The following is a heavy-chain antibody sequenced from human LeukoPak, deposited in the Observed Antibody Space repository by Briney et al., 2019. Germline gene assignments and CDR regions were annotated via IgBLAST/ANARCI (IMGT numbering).Heavy chain of an antibody. CDR2: ISGSGGST. CDR1: GFTFSSYA. CDR3: AKDGYCSGGSCYAYYFDY. V-gene: IGHV3-23*01. Sequence: PGGSLRLSCAASGFTFSSYAMSWVRQTPGKGLEWVSAISGSGGSTYYADSVKGRLTISRDNSKNTLYLQMNSLRAEDTAVYYCAKDGYCSGGSCYAYYFDYWGQGTLVTVSS. J-gene: IGHJ4*02. D-gene: IGHD2-15*01.